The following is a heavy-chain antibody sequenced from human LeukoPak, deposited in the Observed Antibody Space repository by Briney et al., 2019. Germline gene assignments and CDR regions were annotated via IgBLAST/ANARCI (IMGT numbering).Heavy chain of an antibody. CDR3: ARDSTANRGYSSYYYYYGMDV. V-gene: IGHV3-48*03. J-gene: IGHJ6*02. Sequence: GGSLRLSCAASGFTFSSYEMNWVRQAPGKGLEWVSYISSSGSTIYYADSVKGRFTISIDNAKNSLYLQMNSLRAEDTAVYYCARDSTANRGYSSYYYYYGMDVWGQGTTVTVSS. CDR2: ISSSGSTI. D-gene: IGHD5-18*01. CDR1: GFTFSSYE.